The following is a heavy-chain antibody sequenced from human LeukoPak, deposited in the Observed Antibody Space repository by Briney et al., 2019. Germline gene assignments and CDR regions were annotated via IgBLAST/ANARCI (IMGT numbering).Heavy chain of an antibody. D-gene: IGHD3-10*01. CDR3: ARLTMVRGVIPYDAFDI. V-gene: IGHV4-59*01. Sequence: SETLSLTCTVSGGSISSYYWSWIRQPPGKGLEWIGYIYYSGCTNYNPSLKSRVTISVDTSKNQFSLKLSSVTAADTAVYYCARLTMVRGVIPYDAFDIWGQGTMVTVSS. J-gene: IGHJ3*02. CDR1: GGSISSYY. CDR2: IYYSGCT.